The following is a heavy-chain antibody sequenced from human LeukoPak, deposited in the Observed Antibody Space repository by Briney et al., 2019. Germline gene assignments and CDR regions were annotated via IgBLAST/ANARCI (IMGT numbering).Heavy chain of an antibody. CDR1: GGSISYYY. CDR3: AREDPQTTVPEGMDV. J-gene: IGHJ6*02. V-gene: IGHV4-59*01. D-gene: IGHD4-17*01. CDR2: IYYSGTT. Sequence: PSETLSLTCTVSGGSISYYYWSWIRQSPGKGLEWIGYIYYSGTTNYNPSLKSRVTISVDTSKNQFSLQLRSVTAADTAVYYCAREDPQTTVPEGMDVWGQGATVTVSS.